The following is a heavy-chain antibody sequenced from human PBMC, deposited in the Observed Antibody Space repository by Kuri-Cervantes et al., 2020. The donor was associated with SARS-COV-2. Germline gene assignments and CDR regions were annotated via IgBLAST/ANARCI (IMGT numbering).Heavy chain of an antibody. D-gene: IGHD3-3*01. J-gene: IGHJ6*02. CDR1: GFTFSSYA. CDR2: ISGSGGST. CDR3: ARDMPAKDERTYYDFWSGSAPTTIYGMDV. Sequence: GGSLRLSCAASGFTFSSYAMSWVRQAPGKGLEWVSAISGSGGSTYYADSVKGRFTISRDNSKNTLYLQMNSLRAEDTAVYYCARDMPAKDERTYYDFWSGSAPTTIYGMDVWGQGTTVTVSS. V-gene: IGHV3-23*01.